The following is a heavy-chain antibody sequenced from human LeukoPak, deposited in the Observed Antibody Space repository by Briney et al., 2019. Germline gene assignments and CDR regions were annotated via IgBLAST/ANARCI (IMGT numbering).Heavy chain of an antibody. J-gene: IGHJ5*02. CDR1: GASMNTYY. Sequence: SETLSLTCTVSGASMNTYYWTWIRQFPGKGLDWIGYISSTGSTNYNPSRKSRVTISLDTSKNQFSLELSSVTATDTAMYYCARHSATYGSGAWGQGTLVTVSS. D-gene: IGHD6-25*01. V-gene: IGHV4-59*08. CDR2: ISSTGST. CDR3: ARHSATYGSGA.